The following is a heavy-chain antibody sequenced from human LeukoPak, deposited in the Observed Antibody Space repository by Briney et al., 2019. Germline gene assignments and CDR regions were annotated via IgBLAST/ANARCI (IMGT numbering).Heavy chain of an antibody. CDR3: AKTPRSSGYNWFDP. J-gene: IGHJ5*02. CDR1: GFTFSSYG. Sequence: GGSLRLSCAASGFTFSSYGMHGVRQAPGKGLEWVAFIRYDGSNKYYADSVKGRFTISRDNSKNTLYLQMNSLRAEDTAVYYCAKTPRSSGYNWFDPWGQGTLVTVSS. D-gene: IGHD3-22*01. V-gene: IGHV3-30*02. CDR2: IRYDGSNK.